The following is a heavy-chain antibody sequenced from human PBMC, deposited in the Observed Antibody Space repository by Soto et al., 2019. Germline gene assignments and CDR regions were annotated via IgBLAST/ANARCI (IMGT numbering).Heavy chain of an antibody. D-gene: IGHD3-16*02. CDR2: VLSRADGGRT. V-gene: IGHV3-15*01. J-gene: IGHJ4*02. Sequence: EVQLVESGGGLVKPGGSLRLSCAASGFSFSDSWMSWVRQAPGKGLVWVDRVLSRADGGRTDYAAPVQDRFTISRDDSTNTLYLEMNNLNTEDTAMYYCVVYDYIWGYYRYRWAYWGQGTLVTVSS. CDR3: VVYDYIWGYYRYRWAY. CDR1: GFSFSDSW.